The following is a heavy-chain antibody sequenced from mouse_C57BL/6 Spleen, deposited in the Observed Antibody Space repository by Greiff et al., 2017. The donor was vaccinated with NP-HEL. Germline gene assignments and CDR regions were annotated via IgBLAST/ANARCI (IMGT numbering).Heavy chain of an antibody. CDR2: IYPGSGST. D-gene: IGHD2-4*01. V-gene: IGHV1-55*01. Sequence: QVQLKHPGAELVKPGASVKMSCKASGYTFTSYWITWVKQRPGQGLEWIGDIYPGSGSTNYNEKFKSQATLTVDTSSSTAYMQLSSLTSEDSAVYYCAIYYDYVLFAYWGQGTLVTVSA. CDR1: GYTFTSYW. J-gene: IGHJ3*01. CDR3: AIYYDYVLFAY.